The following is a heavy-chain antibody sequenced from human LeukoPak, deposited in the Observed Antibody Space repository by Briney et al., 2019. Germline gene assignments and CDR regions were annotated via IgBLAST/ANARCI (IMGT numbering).Heavy chain of an antibody. D-gene: IGHD3-22*01. J-gene: IGHJ4*02. V-gene: IGHV3-11*04. CDR1: GFTFSDYY. CDR2: ISSSGSTI. CDR3: ARGLNYYDSSPMAYYFDY. Sequence: GGSLRLSCAASGFTFSDYYMSWIRQAPGKGLEWVSYISSSGSTIYYADSVKGRFTIPRDNAKDSLYLQMNSLRAEDTAVYYCARGLNYYDSSPMAYYFDYWGQGTLVTVSS.